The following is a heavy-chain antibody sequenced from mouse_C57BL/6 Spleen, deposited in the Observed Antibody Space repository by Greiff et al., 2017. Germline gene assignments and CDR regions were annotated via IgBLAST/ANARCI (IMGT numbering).Heavy chain of an antibody. CDR3: AIYDYDVDYAMDY. CDR2: IDPANGNT. V-gene: IGHV14-3*01. J-gene: IGHJ4*01. Sequence: VQLKQSVAELVRPGASVKLSCTASGFNIKNTYMHWVKQRPEQGLEWIGRIDPANGNTKYAPKFQGKATITADTSSNTAYLQLSSLTSEDTAIYYCAIYDYDVDYAMDYWGQGTSVTVSS. CDR1: GFNIKNTY. D-gene: IGHD2-4*01.